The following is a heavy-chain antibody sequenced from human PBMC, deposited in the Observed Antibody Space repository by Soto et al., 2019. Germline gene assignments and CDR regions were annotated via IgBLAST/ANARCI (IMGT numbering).Heavy chain of an antibody. CDR3: ARYCSGGSCYGYYYGMDV. V-gene: IGHV1-69*12. CDR1: GGTFSSYA. D-gene: IGHD2-15*01. Sequence: QVQLVQSGAEVKKPGSSVEVSCKASGGTFSSYAISWVRQAPGQGLEWMGGIIPIFGTANYAQKFQGRVTITADESTSTAYMELSSLRSEDTAVYYCARYCSGGSCYGYYYGMDVWGQGTTVTVSS. J-gene: IGHJ6*02. CDR2: IIPIFGTA.